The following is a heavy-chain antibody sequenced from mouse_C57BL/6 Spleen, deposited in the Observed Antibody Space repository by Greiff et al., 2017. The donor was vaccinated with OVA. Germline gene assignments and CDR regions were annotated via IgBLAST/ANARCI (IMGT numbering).Heavy chain of an antibody. J-gene: IGHJ2*01. CDR1: GFSLTSYG. Sequence: VQLVESGPGLVAPSQSLSITCTVSGFSLTSYGVHWVRQPPGKGLEWLVVIWSDGSTNYNSAPKSSLSISKNTTKSQVFLKMNSLHTDDTAMYSLARHTPTGFDYWGQGTTLTVSS. V-gene: IGHV2-6-1*01. CDR3: ARHTPTGFDY. CDR2: IWSDGST.